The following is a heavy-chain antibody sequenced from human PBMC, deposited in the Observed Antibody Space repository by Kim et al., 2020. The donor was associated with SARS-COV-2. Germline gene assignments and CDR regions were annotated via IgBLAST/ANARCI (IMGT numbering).Heavy chain of an antibody. V-gene: IGHV3-33*01. CDR2: IWYDGSNK. CDR1: GFTFSSYG. Sequence: GGSLRLSCAASGFTFSSYGMHWVRQAPGKGLEWVAVIWYDGSNKYYADSVKGRFTISRDNSKNTLYLQMNSLRAEDTAVYYCARDQSIYYYYYGMDVWGQGATVTVSS. J-gene: IGHJ6*02. CDR3: ARDQSIYYYYYGMDV.